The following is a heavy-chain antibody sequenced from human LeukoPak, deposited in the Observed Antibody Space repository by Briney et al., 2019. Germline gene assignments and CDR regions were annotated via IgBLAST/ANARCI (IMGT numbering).Heavy chain of an antibody. V-gene: IGHV1-2*02. Sequence: ASVKVSRKASGYTLTRYYMHWLRQAPGQGLKWMGWINPNSWGKKYPQKFQGRVTMTRDTSISTAYMELSRLRSDDRAVYYCVRRWIQLWLYTFDVWGQGTMVSVSS. D-gene: IGHD5-18*01. CDR1: GYTLTRYY. J-gene: IGHJ3*01. CDR2: INPNSWGK. CDR3: VRRWIQLWLYTFDV.